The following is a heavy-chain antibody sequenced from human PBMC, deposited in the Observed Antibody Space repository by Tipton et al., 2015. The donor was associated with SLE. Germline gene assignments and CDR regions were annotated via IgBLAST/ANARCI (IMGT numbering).Heavy chain of an antibody. CDR1: GGSISSGGYY. D-gene: IGHD3-16*01. CDR3: ARDSLNWGSYYHGMDV. J-gene: IGHJ6*02. CDR2: IYYSGST. Sequence: TLSLTCTVSGGSISSGGYYWSWIRQHPGKGLEWIGYIYYSGSTRYNPSLKSRVTISVDTSKSQIFLKMSSVTAADTAVYYCARDSLNWGSYYHGMDVWGQGTTVTVSS. V-gene: IGHV4-61*08.